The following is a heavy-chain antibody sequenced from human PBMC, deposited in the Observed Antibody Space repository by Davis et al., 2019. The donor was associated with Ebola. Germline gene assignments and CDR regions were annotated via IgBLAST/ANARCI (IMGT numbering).Heavy chain of an antibody. CDR2: ISYDGSNK. CDR3: ASAWVNNDP. D-gene: IGHD1/OR15-1a*01. Sequence: GESLKISCAASGFTFSSYGMHWVRQAPGKGLEWVAVISYDGSNKYYADSVKGRFTISRDNSKNTLYLQMNSLRAEDTAVYYCASAWVNNDPWGQGTLVTVSS. CDR1: GFTFSSYG. V-gene: IGHV3-30*03. J-gene: IGHJ5*02.